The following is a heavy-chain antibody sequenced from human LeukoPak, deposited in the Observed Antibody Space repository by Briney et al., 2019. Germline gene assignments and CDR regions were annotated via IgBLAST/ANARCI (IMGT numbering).Heavy chain of an antibody. D-gene: IGHD2-2*01. CDR3: ARQDGYCSSTICYGSAYY. Sequence: GESLKISCKGSGYSFTSYWIGWVRQMPGKGLEWMGIIYPGDSDTRYSPSFQGQVTISADKSISTAYLQWSSLKASDTAMYYCARQDGYCSSTICYGSAYYWGQGTLVTVSS. J-gene: IGHJ4*02. CDR1: GYSFTSYW. V-gene: IGHV5-51*01. CDR2: IYPGDSDT.